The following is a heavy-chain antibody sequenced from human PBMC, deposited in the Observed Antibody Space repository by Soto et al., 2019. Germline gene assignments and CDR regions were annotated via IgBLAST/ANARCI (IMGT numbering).Heavy chain of an antibody. CDR3: GRHGFGSLHGLVDV. Sequence: QVQLQASGPGLVKPSETLSLTCTVSGGSITNYYCSWFRQPPGKGLEWIGYIQYTGYSAYNLSLKRRVTISMDTSKTQFSLMLESVTATVSAVYYCGRHGFGSLHGLVDVRGKGNKVIVSS. D-gene: IGHD3-10*01. V-gene: IGHV4-59*08. CDR1: GGSITNYY. J-gene: IGHJ6*04. CDR2: IQYTGYS.